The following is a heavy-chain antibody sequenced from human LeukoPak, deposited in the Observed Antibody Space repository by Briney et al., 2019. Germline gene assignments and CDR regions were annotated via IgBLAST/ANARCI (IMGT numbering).Heavy chain of an antibody. CDR3: ARHYGSGTYSWFDP. V-gene: IGHV3-11*01. CDR2: IGRSGSAI. D-gene: IGHD3-10*01. CDR1: GFTFSNYD. Sequence: GGSLRLSCAASGFTFSNYDMSWVRQAPGKGLEWVSYIGRSGSAIYYADSVKGRFTISRDNAKNSLYLQMNSLRAEDTAVYYCARHYGSGTYSWFDPWGQGTLVTVSS. J-gene: IGHJ5*02.